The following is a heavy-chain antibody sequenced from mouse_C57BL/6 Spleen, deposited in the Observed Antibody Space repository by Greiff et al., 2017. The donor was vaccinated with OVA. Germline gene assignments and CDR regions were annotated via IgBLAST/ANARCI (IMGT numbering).Heavy chain of an antibody. V-gene: IGHV1-15*01. Sequence: VQLQQSGAELVRPGASVTLSCKASGYTFTDYEMHWVKQTPVHGLEWIGAIDPETGGTAYNQKFKGKAILTAAKSSRTAYMELRSLTSEDSACYYCTGNWDGFDDGGRGTTLTVSS. D-gene: IGHD4-1*01. CDR1: GYTFTDYE. CDR2: IDPETGGT. CDR3: TGNWDGFDD. J-gene: IGHJ2*01.